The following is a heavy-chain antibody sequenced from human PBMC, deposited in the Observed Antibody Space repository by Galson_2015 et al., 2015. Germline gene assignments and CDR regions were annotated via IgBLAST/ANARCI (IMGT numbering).Heavy chain of an antibody. D-gene: IGHD6-13*01. CDR2: ISGSGGST. J-gene: IGHJ6*02. V-gene: IGHV3-23*01. Sequence: SLRLSCAASGFTFSSYAMSWVRQAPGRGLEWVSAISGSGGSTYYADSVKGRFTISRDNSKNTLYLQMSSLRAEDTAVYYCAKDLADYYYYGMDVWGQGTTVTVSS. CDR3: AKDLADYYYYGMDV. CDR1: GFTFSSYA.